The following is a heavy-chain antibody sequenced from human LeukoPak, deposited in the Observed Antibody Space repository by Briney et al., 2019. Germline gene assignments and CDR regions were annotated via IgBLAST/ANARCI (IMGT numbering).Heavy chain of an antibody. CDR3: ARGSCYSCGMDV. CDR2: ISYDGSNK. Sequence: GGSLRLSCAASGFTFSSHSIHWVRQAPGKGLEWVALISYDGSNKYYADSVKGRFTISRDNSKNTLYLQMNSLRAEDTAVYYCARGSCYSCGMDVWGQGTTVTVSS. D-gene: IGHD2-21*01. CDR1: GFTFSSHS. J-gene: IGHJ6*02. V-gene: IGHV3-30*14.